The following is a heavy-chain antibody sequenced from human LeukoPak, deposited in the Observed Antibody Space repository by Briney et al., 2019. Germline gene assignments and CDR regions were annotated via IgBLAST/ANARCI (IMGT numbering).Heavy chain of an antibody. Sequence: GGSLRLSCAASGFTFSRSSMNWVRQAPGKGLEWVSSISTSSSYIYYADSVKGRFTISRDNAKNSLYLQMNSLRAEDTAVYYCARGSENYLGGLDYWGQGTLVTVSS. CDR1: GFTFSRSS. CDR3: ARGSENYLGGLDY. J-gene: IGHJ4*02. V-gene: IGHV3-21*01. D-gene: IGHD3-10*01. CDR2: ISTSSSYI.